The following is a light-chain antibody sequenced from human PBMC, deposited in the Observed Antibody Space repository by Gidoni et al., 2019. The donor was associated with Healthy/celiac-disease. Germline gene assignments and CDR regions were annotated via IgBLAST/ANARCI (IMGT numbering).Light chain of an antibody. J-gene: IGKJ5*01. CDR3: MQALQTPIT. Sequence: DIVMTQSPLSLPVTPGEPASISCRSSQSLLHSNGYNYLDWYLQKPGQSPQLLIYLDSNRASGVPDRFSGSGSGTDVTLKISRVEAGDVGVYYCMQALQTPITFGQGTRLEIK. V-gene: IGKV2-28*01. CDR1: QSLLHSNGYNY. CDR2: LDS.